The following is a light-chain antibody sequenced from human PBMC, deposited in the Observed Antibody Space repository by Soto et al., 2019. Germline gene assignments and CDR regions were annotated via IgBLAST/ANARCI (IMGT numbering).Light chain of an antibody. CDR2: DSN. V-gene: IGLV1-44*01. CDR3: ATWDASLSGWV. Sequence: QSVLTQPPSASGTPGQRVTISCSGSSSNIGSNSVDWYQQFPGTAPKLLIYDSNQRPSGVPDRFSGSKSGTSASLAIRGLQPEDEADYYCATWDASLSGWVFGGGTKLTVL. CDR1: SSNIGSNS. J-gene: IGLJ3*02.